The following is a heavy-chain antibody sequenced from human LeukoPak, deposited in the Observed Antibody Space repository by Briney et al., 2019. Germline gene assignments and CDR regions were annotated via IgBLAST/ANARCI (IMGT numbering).Heavy chain of an antibody. Sequence: GASVKVSCKVSGYTLTELSMHWVRQAPGKGLELMGGFDPEDGETIYAQKFQGRVTMTEDTSTDTAYMELSSLRSEDTAVYYCATLKRGYSYIFDYWGQGTLVTVSS. CDR3: ATLKRGYSYIFDY. J-gene: IGHJ4*02. CDR1: GYTLTELS. V-gene: IGHV1-24*01. D-gene: IGHD5-18*01. CDR2: FDPEDGET.